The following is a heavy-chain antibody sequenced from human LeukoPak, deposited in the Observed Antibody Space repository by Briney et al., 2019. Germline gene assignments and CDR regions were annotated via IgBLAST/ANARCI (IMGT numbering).Heavy chain of an antibody. CDR1: GFTFSSYW. V-gene: IGHV3-7*01. Sequence: GGSLRLSCAASGFTFSSYWMSWVRQAPGKGLEWVANIKHDGSEKKFVDSVKGRFTISRDNAKNSLYLQMNSLRAEDTAVYYCVRVGGDYVFDPCGQGTLVTVSS. CDR3: VRVGGDYVFDP. D-gene: IGHD4-17*01. CDR2: IKHDGSEK. J-gene: IGHJ5*02.